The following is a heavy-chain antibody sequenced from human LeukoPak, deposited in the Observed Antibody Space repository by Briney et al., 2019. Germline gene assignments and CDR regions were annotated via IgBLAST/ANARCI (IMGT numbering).Heavy chain of an antibody. D-gene: IGHD2-8*01. CDR2: MYIGGNT. CDR3: ARGYCFNGNCPFAFDY. J-gene: IGHJ4*02. Sequence: GGSLRLSCAASGFTVSNSYMAWVRQAPGKGLEWASIMYIGGNTFHADSVKGRFTISRGNSKNTLDLQINRLTAEDTAVYYCARGYCFNGNCPFAFDYWGQGSLVTVSS. CDR1: GFTVSNSY. V-gene: IGHV3-66*02.